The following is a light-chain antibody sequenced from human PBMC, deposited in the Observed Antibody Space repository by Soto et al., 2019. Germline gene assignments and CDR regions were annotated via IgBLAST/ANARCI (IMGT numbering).Light chain of an antibody. CDR1: QTVTDY. CDR2: SAS. Sequence: DIQMTQSPSSLSGSVGDRFTVTCRAGQTVTDYLNWYQHKPGKAPKLLIYSASTLQSGVPSRFSGSGSGTEFTLTISGLLPEDFATYHCQQLNTLPFTFGQGTRLEIK. CDR3: QQLNTLPFT. J-gene: IGKJ5*01. V-gene: IGKV1-9*01.